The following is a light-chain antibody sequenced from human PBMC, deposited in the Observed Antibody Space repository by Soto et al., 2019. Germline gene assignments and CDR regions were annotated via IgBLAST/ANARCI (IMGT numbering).Light chain of an antibody. V-gene: IGKV1-39*01. CDR3: QQSYSTPIT. CDR1: QSVSFF. Sequence: DVRLTQSPSSLSVSVGDRVSISCRASQSVSFFLSWYQQKPGKAPKLLINSASSLQSGVPSRFSGSGSGTDFTLTISSLQPEDFATYYCQQSYSTPITFGQGTRLEIK. J-gene: IGKJ5*01. CDR2: SAS.